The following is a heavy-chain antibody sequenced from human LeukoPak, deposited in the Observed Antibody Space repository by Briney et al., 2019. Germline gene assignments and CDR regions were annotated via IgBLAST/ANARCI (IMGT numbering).Heavy chain of an antibody. D-gene: IGHD3-9*01. Sequence: PSETLSLTCTVSGGSLSTYYWSWIRQPPGKGLEWIGHIYYSGSTNYNPSLKSRVTISVDTSKNQFSLKLSSVTAADTAVYYCARGILTGPIYAFDNWGQGTMVTVSS. V-gene: IGHV4-59*01. J-gene: IGHJ3*02. CDR2: IYYSGST. CDR3: ARGILTGPIYAFDN. CDR1: GGSLSTYY.